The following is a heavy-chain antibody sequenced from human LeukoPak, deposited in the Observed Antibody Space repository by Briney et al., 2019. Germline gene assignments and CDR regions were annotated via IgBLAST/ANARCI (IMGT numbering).Heavy chain of an antibody. CDR1: GGSISTYY. D-gene: IGHD3-10*01. CDR2: IYTSGST. V-gene: IGHV4-4*07. J-gene: IGHJ5*02. Sequence: SETLSLTCTVSGGSISTYYWSWIRQPAGKGLEWIGRIYTSGSTNYNPPLKSRVTMSVDTSKNQFSLKLSSVTAADTAVYYCARDDYYGSGSSPRFDPWGQGTLVTVSS. CDR3: ARDDYYGSGSSPRFDP.